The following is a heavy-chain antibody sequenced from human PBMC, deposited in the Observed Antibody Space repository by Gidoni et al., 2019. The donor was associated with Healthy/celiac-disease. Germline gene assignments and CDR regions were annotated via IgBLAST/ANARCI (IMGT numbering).Heavy chain of an antibody. CDR2: INSDGSST. D-gene: IGHD3-22*01. Sequence: EVQLVESGGGLVQPGGSLRLSCAASGFTFSSYWMHWVRQAPGTGIVWVSRINSDGSSTSYADSVKGRFTISRDNAKNTLYLQMNSLRAEDTAVYYCARDPTMIHAFDIWGQGTMVTVSS. J-gene: IGHJ3*02. CDR3: ARDPTMIHAFDI. V-gene: IGHV3-74*01. CDR1: GFTFSSYW.